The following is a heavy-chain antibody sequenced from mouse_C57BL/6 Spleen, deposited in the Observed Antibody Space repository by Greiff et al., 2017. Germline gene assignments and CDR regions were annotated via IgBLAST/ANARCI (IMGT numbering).Heavy chain of an antibody. CDR3: TSPPLTTVVATKAWFAY. CDR2: IYPGNSDT. J-gene: IGHJ3*01. CDR1: GYTFTSYW. Sequence: VQLKESGTVLARPGASVKMSCKTSGYTFTSYWMHWVKQRPGQGLEWIGAIYPGNSDTSYNQKFKGKAKLTAVTSASTAYMELSSLTNEDSAVYYCTSPPLTTVVATKAWFAYWGQGTLVTVSA. D-gene: IGHD1-1*01. V-gene: IGHV1-5*01.